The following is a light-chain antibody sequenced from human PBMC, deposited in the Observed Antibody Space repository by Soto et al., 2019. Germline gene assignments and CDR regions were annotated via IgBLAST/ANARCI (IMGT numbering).Light chain of an antibody. J-gene: IGLJ1*01. CDR2: DVN. CDR1: NTDLGVYGY. Sequence: QSALAQPASVSGSFGQSITISCSGPNTDLGVYGYVSWYQHQPGKAPKLLIYDVNNRPSGISDRFSDSKSGDTASLTISGLQAEDEADYFCFSKISGFVYGFGTGTKVTVL. V-gene: IGLV2-14*01. CDR3: FSKISGFVYG.